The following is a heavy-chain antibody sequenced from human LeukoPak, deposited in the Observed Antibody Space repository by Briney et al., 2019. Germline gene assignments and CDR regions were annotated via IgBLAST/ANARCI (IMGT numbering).Heavy chain of an antibody. D-gene: IGHD5-24*01. CDR2: ISGDAVTS. Sequence: GGSLRLSCAASGFTFKNYAMNWVRQSPGQGLEWVSTISGDAVTSWYADSVKGRFTVSRDNSKNIVFLQMNNLRAEDTAVYYCAKGGWLQSPFDYWGQGTLVTVSS. J-gene: IGHJ4*02. V-gene: IGHV3-23*01. CDR3: AKGGWLQSPFDY. CDR1: GFTFKNYA.